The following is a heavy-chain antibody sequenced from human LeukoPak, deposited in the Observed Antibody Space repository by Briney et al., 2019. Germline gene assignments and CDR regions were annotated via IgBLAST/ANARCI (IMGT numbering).Heavy chain of an antibody. V-gene: IGHV4-39*02. CDR2: IHYSGST. CDR3: ARESSIVGGT. Sequence: SETLSLTCTVSGGSISSSSYYWGWIRQPPGKGLEWIGSIHYSGSTYYNPSLKSRVTISVDTSKNQFSLKLSSVTAADTAVYYCARESSIVGGTWGQGTLVTVSS. CDR1: GGSISSSSYY. D-gene: IGHD1-26*01. J-gene: IGHJ5*02.